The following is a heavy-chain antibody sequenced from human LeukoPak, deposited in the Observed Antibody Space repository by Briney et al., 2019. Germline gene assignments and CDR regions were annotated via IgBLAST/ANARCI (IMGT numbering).Heavy chain of an antibody. D-gene: IGHD6-13*01. J-gene: IGHJ3*02. CDR3: ARDGLYSSSWYPGAFDI. CDR1: GGSISSYY. CDR2: IYYSGST. V-gene: IGHV4-59*01. Sequence: SETLSLTCTVSGGSISSYYWSWIRQPPGKGLEWIGYIYYSGSTNYNPSLKSRVTISVDTSKNQFSLKLSSVTAADTAVYYCARDGLYSSSWYPGAFDIWGQGTMVTVSS.